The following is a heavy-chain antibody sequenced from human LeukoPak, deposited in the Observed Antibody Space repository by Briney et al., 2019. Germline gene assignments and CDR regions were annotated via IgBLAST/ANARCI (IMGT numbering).Heavy chain of an antibody. CDR1: GGTFSSYA. Sequence: SVKVSCKASGGTFSSYAISWVRQAPGEGRGCMGGIIPIFGTANYAQKLQGRVTITTDESTSTAYMELSSLRSEDTAVYYCARAPPYGSGSYYYYYYMDVWGKGTTVTVSS. CDR2: IIPIFGTA. D-gene: IGHD3-10*01. V-gene: IGHV1-69*05. J-gene: IGHJ6*03. CDR3: ARAPPYGSGSYYYYYYMDV.